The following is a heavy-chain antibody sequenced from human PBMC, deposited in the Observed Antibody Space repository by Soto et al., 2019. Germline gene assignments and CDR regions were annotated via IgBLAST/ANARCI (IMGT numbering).Heavy chain of an antibody. CDR3: ARDDGSYFDY. V-gene: IGHV3-33*01. Sequence: QVQLVESGGGVVQPGRSLRLSCAASGFTFSSYGMHWVRQAPGKGLAWVAVIWYDGSSKYYADSVKGRFTISRDNSKNTLYLQMNSLRAEDTAVYYCARDDGSYFDYWGQGTLVTVSS. J-gene: IGHJ4*02. CDR2: IWYDGSSK. CDR1: GFTFSSYG.